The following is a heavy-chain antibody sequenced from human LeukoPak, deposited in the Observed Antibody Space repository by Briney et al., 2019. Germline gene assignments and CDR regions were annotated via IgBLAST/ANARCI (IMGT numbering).Heavy chain of an antibody. CDR1: GFTFSSYG. J-gene: IGHJ4*02. D-gene: IGHD1-1*01. CDR2: ISYDGSNK. V-gene: IGHV3-30*03. CDR3: ARERMAKTKPFDY. Sequence: GGSLRLSCAASGFTFSSYGMHWVRQAPGKGLEWVAVISYDGSNKYYADSVKGRFTISRDNSKNTLYLQMNSLRAEDTAVYYCARERMAKTKPFDYWGQGTLVTVSS.